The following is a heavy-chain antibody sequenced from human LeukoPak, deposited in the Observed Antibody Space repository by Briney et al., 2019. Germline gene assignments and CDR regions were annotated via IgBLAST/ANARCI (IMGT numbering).Heavy chain of an antibody. CDR3: ASNRRYCSSTSCPPLDY. Sequence: GGSLRLSCAASGFTFSDYYMSWIRQAPGKGLEWVSYISSSGSTIYYADSVKGRFTISRDNAKNSLHLQMNSLRAEDTAVYYCASNRRYCSSTSCPPLDYWGQGTLVTVSS. V-gene: IGHV3-11*01. CDR2: ISSSGSTI. J-gene: IGHJ4*02. CDR1: GFTFSDYY. D-gene: IGHD2-2*01.